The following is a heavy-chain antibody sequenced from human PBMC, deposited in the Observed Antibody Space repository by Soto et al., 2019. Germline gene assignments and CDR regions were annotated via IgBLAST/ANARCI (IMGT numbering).Heavy chain of an antibody. CDR3: EKNGQPPYYYYGMDV. CDR1: GYTFTRYG. CDR2: ISGYNGDT. J-gene: IGHJ6*01. D-gene: IGHD2-8*01. V-gene: IGHV1-18*01. Sequence: QGQLVQSGGEAKKPGASVKVSCKASGYTFTRYGISWVRQAPGKGLEWMGWISGYNGDTNYAQKLQGRVTMTIETSTSTAYMELRSLSSADTAVYYCEKNGQPPYYYYGMDVWGQGTTVTVSS.